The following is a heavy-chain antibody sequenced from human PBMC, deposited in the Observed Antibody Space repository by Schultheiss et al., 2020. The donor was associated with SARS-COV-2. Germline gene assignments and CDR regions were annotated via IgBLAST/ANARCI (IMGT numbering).Heavy chain of an antibody. D-gene: IGHD1-26*01. J-gene: IGHJ4*01. CDR2: INPTSGGT. CDR3: ARVLGLVGASPFDS. Sequence: ASVKVSCKASGYTFTNYDINWVRQATGQGLEWMGRINPTSGGTNYAQKFQGRVTMTRDTSTNTAYMELSSLRSDDTAVYYCARVLGLVGASPFDSWGQGTLVTVSS. V-gene: IGHV1-8*01. CDR1: GYTFTNYD.